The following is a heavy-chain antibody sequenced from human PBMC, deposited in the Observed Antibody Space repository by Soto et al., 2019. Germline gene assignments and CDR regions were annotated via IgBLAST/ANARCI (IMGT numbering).Heavy chain of an antibody. CDR1: GYTFTSYD. J-gene: IGHJ4*02. V-gene: IGHV1-8*01. Sequence: QVQLVQSGAEVKKPGASVKVSCKASGYTFTSYDINWVRQATGQGLEWMGWMNPNSGNTGYAQKFQGRVTMTRNTSISTAYMELSSVRSEDTAVYYCARGGAFFFAAPTNPFDYWGQGTLVTVSS. D-gene: IGHD3-3*02. CDR3: ARGGAFFFAAPTNPFDY. CDR2: MNPNSGNT.